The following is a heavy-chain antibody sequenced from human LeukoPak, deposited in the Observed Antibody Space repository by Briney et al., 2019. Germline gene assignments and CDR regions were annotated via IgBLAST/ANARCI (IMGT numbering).Heavy chain of an antibody. CDR1: GGSISSSSYY. Sequence: SETLSLTCTVSGGSISSSSYYWGWIRQPPGKGLEWIGSIYYSGSTYYNPSLKSRVTISVDTSKNQFSLKLSSVTAADTAVYYCARQGSGSYYHSGFDYWGQGTLVTVSS. D-gene: IGHD1-26*01. CDR3: ARQGSGSYYHSGFDY. V-gene: IGHV4-39*01. CDR2: IYYSGST. J-gene: IGHJ4*02.